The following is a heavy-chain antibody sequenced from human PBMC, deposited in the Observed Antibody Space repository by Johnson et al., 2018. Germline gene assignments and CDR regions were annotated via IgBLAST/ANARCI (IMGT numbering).Heavy chain of an antibody. CDR2: ISYAGSNK. V-gene: IGHV3-30*03. J-gene: IGHJ6*03. D-gene: IGHD1-26*01. CDR3: ARASSGSYWGTYHYYYRDV. CDR1: GFTFSTYG. Sequence: QVQLVQSGGGVVQPGRSLRLSCAASGFTFSTYGMHWVRQAPGKGLEWVAVISYAGSNKYYADSVKGRFTISRDNSKNTLYLQMNSLKAEDTVGYYCARASSGSYWGTYHYYYRDVWGKGTTVTVAS.